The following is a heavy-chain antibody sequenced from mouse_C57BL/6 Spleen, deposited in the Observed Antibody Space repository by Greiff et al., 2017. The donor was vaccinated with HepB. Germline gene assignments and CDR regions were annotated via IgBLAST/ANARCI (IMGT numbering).Heavy chain of an antibody. CDR2: IDPETGGT. CDR1: GYTFTDYE. Sequence: VQRVESGAELVRPGASVTLSCKASGYTFTDYEMHWVKQTPVHGLEWIGAIDPETGGTAYNQKFKGKAILTADKSSSTAYMELRSLTSEDSAVYYCTRGAYDGYFLDYWGQGTTLTVSS. CDR3: TRGAYDGYFLDY. D-gene: IGHD2-3*01. J-gene: IGHJ2*01. V-gene: IGHV1-15*01.